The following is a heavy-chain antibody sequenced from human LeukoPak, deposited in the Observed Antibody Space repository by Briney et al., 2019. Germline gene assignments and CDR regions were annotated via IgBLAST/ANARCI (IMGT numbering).Heavy chain of an antibody. CDR2: ISGSGGST. J-gene: IGHJ4*02. CDR3: TRDQTPYY. Sequence: PGGSLRLSCAASGFTFSSYGMSWVRQAPGKGLEGVPAISGSGGSTYYADSVKGRFTISRDNSKNTLYLQMNSLKTEDTAVYYCTRDQTPYYWGQGTLVTVSS. V-gene: IGHV3-23*01. CDR1: GFTFSSYG.